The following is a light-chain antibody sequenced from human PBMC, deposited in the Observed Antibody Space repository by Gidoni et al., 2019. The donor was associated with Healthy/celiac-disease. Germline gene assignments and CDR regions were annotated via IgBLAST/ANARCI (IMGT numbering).Light chain of an antibody. CDR3: QQYNNWLRT. Sequence: EIVMTQSPATLSVSPGERATLSCRASQSVSSNLAWYQQKPDQAPRLLIYGASTRATVIPARFSGSGSGTEFTLTISSLQSEDFAVYYCQQYNNWLRTFGQGTKVEIK. CDR1: QSVSSN. V-gene: IGKV3-15*01. J-gene: IGKJ1*01. CDR2: GAS.